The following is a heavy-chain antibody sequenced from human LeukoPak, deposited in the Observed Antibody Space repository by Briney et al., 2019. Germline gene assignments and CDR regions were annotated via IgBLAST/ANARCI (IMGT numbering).Heavy chain of an antibody. V-gene: IGHV4-4*07. CDR1: GASISDYY. J-gene: IGHJ1*01. CDR2: IDTSGST. Sequence: KSSETLSLTCIVSGASISDYYWSWIRQPAGKGLEWIGRIDTSGSTNYKPSLKSRVTISVDTSKNQFSLKLSSVTAADTAVYYCARQGYYDSSGYHMGYFQHWGQGTLVTVSS. D-gene: IGHD3-22*01. CDR3: ARQGYYDSSGYHMGYFQH.